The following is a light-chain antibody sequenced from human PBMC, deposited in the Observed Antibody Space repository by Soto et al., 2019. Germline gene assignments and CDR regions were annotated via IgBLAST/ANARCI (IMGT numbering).Light chain of an antibody. CDR3: QQRSNWPPIS. CDR1: QSVSSY. J-gene: IGKJ5*01. Sequence: EIVLTQSPATLSLSPGERATLSCRASQSVSSYLAWYQQKPGQAPRLLIYDASDRATGIPARFSGSGSGTDLTLTISSLEPEGFALYFRQQRSNWPPISIGQWARLEIK. CDR2: DAS. V-gene: IGKV3-11*01.